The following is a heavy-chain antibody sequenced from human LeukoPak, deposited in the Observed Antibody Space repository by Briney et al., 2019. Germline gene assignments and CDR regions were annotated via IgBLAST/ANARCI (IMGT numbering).Heavy chain of an antibody. CDR3: AREGSTGYHFNS. D-gene: IGHD6-19*01. V-gene: IGHV1-2*02. Sequence: GASVKVSCKASGYTFTGYYIHWVRQAPGQGLEWMGWINSNTGGTNYAQKFQGRVTMTRDTSITTAYMELNRLQSDDTAVYYCAREGSTGYHFNSWGQGTLVTVSS. CDR2: INSNTGGT. CDR1: GYTFTGYY. J-gene: IGHJ4*02.